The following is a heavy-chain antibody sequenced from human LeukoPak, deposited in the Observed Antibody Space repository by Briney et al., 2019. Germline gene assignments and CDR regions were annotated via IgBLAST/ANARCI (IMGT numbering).Heavy chain of an antibody. D-gene: IGHD1-26*01. CDR2: INYSGRT. J-gene: IGHJ4*02. Sequence: SETLSLTCAVYGGSFSGYYWSWIRQPPGKGLEWIGEINYSGRTNYNPSLKSPVTISVDTSKNQFTLNVGSVTAADTAVYYCARGRGRIVGGSFYYWGQGTLVTVSS. CDR1: GGSFSGYY. V-gene: IGHV4-34*01. CDR3: ARGRGRIVGGSFYY.